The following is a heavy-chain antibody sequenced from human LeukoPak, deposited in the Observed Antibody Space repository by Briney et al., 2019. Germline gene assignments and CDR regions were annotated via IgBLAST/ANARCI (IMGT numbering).Heavy chain of an antibody. D-gene: IGHD6-13*01. J-gene: IGHJ6*02. CDR1: GYTFTSYY. CDR2: INPSGGST. CDR3: ARLGIAAAGKDYYYYGMDV. V-gene: IGHV1-46*01. Sequence: ASVKVSCKASGYTFTSYYMHWVRQAPGQGLGWMGIINPSGGSTSYAQKFQGRVTMTRDTSTSTVYMELSSLRSEDTAVYYCARLGIAAAGKDYYYYGMDVWGQGTTVTVSS.